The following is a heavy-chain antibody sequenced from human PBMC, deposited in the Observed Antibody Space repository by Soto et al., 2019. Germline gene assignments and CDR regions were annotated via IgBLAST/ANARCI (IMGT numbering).Heavy chain of an antibody. D-gene: IGHD4-17*01. Sequence: QITLKESGPPLVKPTQTLTLTCTFSGFSLSTSGVGVGWIRQPPGKALEWLALIYWDDDKRYSPSLKSRLTIPKDHSHNQVVLTMTDIDPVDTATYYCAPCMPTVHQPSAEYFQHLGQGTLVTVSS. J-gene: IGHJ1*01. CDR2: IYWDDDK. CDR3: APCMPTVHQPSAEYFQH. CDR1: GFSLSTSGVG. V-gene: IGHV2-5*02.